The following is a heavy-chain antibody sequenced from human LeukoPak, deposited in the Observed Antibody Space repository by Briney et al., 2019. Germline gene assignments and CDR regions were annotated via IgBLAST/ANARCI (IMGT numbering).Heavy chain of an antibody. CDR1: GGSISNYY. CDR2: SYHRGST. V-gene: IGHV4-59*01. Sequence: SETLSLTCTVSGGSISNYYWSWIQQSPGKGPEWIGWSYHRGSTSYNPSLKSRVAISVDTSKNQFSLKLSSVTAADTAVYYCARDRELGYWGQGTLVIVSS. J-gene: IGHJ4*02. D-gene: IGHD1-1*01. CDR3: ARDRELGY.